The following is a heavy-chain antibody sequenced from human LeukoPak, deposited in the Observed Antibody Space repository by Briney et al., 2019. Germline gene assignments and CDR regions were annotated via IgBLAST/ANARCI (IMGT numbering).Heavy chain of an antibody. V-gene: IGHV3-23*01. Sequence: GGSLRLSCAASGFTFSTYGMSWVRQAPGKGLEWVSAISGSSDATFYADSVKGRFTVSRDNSKNTLYVQMNSLRAEDTAMYYCAKDRGSMVRGANAFDYWGQGTLVTVSS. CDR1: GFTFSTYG. J-gene: IGHJ4*02. CDR3: AKDRGSMVRGANAFDY. D-gene: IGHD3-10*01. CDR2: ISGSSDAT.